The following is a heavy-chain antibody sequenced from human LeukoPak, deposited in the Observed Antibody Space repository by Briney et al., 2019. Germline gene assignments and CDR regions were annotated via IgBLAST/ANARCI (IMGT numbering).Heavy chain of an antibody. J-gene: IGHJ4*02. CDR1: GFTFSDYY. V-gene: IGHV3-11*05. CDR3: ARDSGGINSFDY. Sequence: GGSLRLSCAASGFTFSDYYMSWIRQAPGKGLEWISYISSSSTYTNYADSVKGRFTTSRDNAQNTLYLQMNSLRAEDTAVYYCARDSGGINSFDYWGQGTLVTVSS. CDR2: ISSSSTYT. D-gene: IGHD3-10*01.